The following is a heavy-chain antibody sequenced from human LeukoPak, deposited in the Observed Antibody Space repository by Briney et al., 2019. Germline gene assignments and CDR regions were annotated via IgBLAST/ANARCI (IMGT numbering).Heavy chain of an antibody. CDR1: GYTFTSYY. CDR2: ISPSGGGT. D-gene: IGHD4/OR15-4a*01. J-gene: IGHJ5*02. CDR3: ARDLGAQTMVFFDP. V-gene: IGHV1-46*01. Sequence: ASVKVSCKASGYTFTSYYMHWVRQAPGQGLEWMGIISPSGGGTSYAQKFQGRVTMTRDTSTSTVYMELSSLRSEDTAVYYCARDLGAQTMVFFDPWGQGTLLTVSS.